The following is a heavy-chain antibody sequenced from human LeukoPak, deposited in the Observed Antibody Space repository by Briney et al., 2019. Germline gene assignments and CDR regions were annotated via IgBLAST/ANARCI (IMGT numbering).Heavy chain of an antibody. J-gene: IGHJ4*02. D-gene: IGHD3-22*01. CDR2: ISAYNGNT. CDR1: GYTFTSYG. Sequence: ASVKVSCKASGYTFTSYGISWVRQAPGQGLEWMGWISAYNGNTNYAQKFQGRVTITADESTSTAYMELSSLRSEDTAAYYCARDGGDYYDSSGYYGYWGQGTLVTVSS. V-gene: IGHV1-18*01. CDR3: ARDGGDYYDSSGYYGY.